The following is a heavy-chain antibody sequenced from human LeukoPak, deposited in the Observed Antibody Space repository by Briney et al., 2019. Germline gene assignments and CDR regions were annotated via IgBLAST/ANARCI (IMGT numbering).Heavy chain of an antibody. CDR1: GGSISSYY. CDR2: IYTSGST. V-gene: IGHV4-4*07. Sequence: SQTPSLTCTVSGGSISSYYWSWIRQPAGKGLEWIGRIYTSGSTNYNPSLKSRVTMSVDTSKNQFSLKLSSVTAADTAVYYCARTSIAGRGGYFDYWGQGTLVTVSS. D-gene: IGHD6-6*01. CDR3: ARTSIAGRGGYFDY. J-gene: IGHJ4*02.